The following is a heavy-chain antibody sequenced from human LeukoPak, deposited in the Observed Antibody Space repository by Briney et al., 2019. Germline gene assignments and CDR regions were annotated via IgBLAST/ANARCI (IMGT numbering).Heavy chain of an antibody. Sequence: ASVKVSCKASGYTFTSYGISWVRQAPGQGLEWMGWMNPNSGNTGYAQKFQGRVTMTRNTSISTAYMELSSLRSEDTAVYYCARGQANYDYVWGSPSHPDYWGQGTLVTVSS. D-gene: IGHD3-16*01. CDR1: GYTFTSYG. J-gene: IGHJ4*02. CDR2: MNPNSGNT. CDR3: ARGQANYDYVWGSPSHPDY. V-gene: IGHV1-8*02.